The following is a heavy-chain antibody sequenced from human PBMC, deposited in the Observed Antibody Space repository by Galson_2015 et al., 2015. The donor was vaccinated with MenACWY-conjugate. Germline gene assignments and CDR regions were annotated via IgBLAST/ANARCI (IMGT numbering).Heavy chain of an antibody. CDR3: ARNYDYVWGSYRYNWGRFDY. CDR2: INHSGST. CDR1: GGSFSGYY. J-gene: IGHJ4*02. Sequence: ETLSLTCAVYGGSFSGYYWSWIRQPPGKGLEWIGEINHSGSTNYNPSLKSRVTISVDTSKNQFSLKLSSVTAADTAVYYCARNYDYVWGSYRYNWGRFDYWGQGTLVTVSS. D-gene: IGHD3-16*02. V-gene: IGHV4-34*01.